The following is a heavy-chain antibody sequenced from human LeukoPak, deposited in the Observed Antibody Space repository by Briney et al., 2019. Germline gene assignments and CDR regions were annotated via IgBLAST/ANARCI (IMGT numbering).Heavy chain of an antibody. Sequence: SEALSLTCTVSGGSISSGDYYWSWIRQPPGKGLEWIGYIYYSGSTYYNPSLKSRVTISVDTSKNQFSLKLSSVTAADTAVYYCAREKSTGYWFDPWGQGTLVTVSS. CDR3: AREKSTGYWFDP. CDR2: IYYSGST. D-gene: IGHD3-22*01. V-gene: IGHV4-30-4*08. J-gene: IGHJ5*02. CDR1: GGSISSGDYY.